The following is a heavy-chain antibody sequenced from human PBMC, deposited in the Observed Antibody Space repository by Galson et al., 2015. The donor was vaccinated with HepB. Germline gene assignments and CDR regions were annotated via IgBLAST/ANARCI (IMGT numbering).Heavy chain of an antibody. CDR3: ARSGPLRDSAAAPDYYYYGMDV. J-gene: IGHJ6*02. Sequence: SVKVSCKASGGTFSSYTISWVRQAPGQGLEWMGRIIPILGIANYAQKFQGRVTITADKSTSTAYMELSSLRSEDTAVYYCARSGPLRDSAAAPDYYYYGMDVWGQGTTVTVSS. CDR1: GGTFSSYT. CDR2: IIPILGIA. V-gene: IGHV1-69*02. D-gene: IGHD2-2*01.